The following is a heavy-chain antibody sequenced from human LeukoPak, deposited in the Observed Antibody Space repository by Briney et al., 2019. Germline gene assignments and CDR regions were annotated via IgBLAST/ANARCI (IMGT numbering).Heavy chain of an antibody. V-gene: IGHV1-2*02. CDR2: INPNSGGT. J-gene: IGHJ5*02. D-gene: IGHD3-10*01. Sequence: ASVKVSCKASGYTFTGYYMHWVRQAPAQGLEWMGWINPNSGGTNYAQKFQGRVTMTKDTSISTAYMELSRLRSDDTAVYYCAREYYYGSGSYSPNWFDPWGQGTLVTVSS. CDR1: GYTFTGYY. CDR3: AREYYYGSGSYSPNWFDP.